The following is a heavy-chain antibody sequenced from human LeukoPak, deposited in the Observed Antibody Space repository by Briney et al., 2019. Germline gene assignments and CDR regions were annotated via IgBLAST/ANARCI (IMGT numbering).Heavy chain of an antibody. CDR1: GDSISGYY. V-gene: IGHV4-59*08. D-gene: IGHD2-15*01. J-gene: IGHJ3*02. CDR2: IYYSGTT. Sequence: SETLSLTCTVSGDSISGYYWSWIRQPPGKGLEWIGNIYYSGTTNYNPSLKSRVTISVDTSKNQFSLKLSSVTAADTAVYYCARVVAANRNAFDIWGQGTMVTVSS. CDR3: ARVVAANRNAFDI.